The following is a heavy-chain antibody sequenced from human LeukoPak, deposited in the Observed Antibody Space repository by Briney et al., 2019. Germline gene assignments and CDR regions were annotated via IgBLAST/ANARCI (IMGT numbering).Heavy chain of an antibody. J-gene: IGHJ3*02. CDR3: ARDLGYYDSSGYLSDAFDI. CDR1: GFTFDEYA. CDR2: NSSATI. D-gene: IGHD3-22*01. V-gene: IGHV3-9*01. Sequence: GRSLRLSCAASGFTFDEYAMHWVRQAPGKGLEWVSGNSSATIGYVDSVKGRFTISRDNAKNSLYLQMNSLRAEDTAVYYCARDLGYYDSSGYLSDAFDIWGQGTMVTVSS.